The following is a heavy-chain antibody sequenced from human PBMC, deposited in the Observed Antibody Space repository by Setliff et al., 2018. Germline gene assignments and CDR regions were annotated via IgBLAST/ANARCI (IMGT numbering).Heavy chain of an antibody. D-gene: IGHD3-10*01. CDR1: GFTFSSYS. V-gene: IGHV3-48*04. CDR2: ISRSSAPI. J-gene: IGHJ6*02. Sequence: PGGSLRLSCAASGFTFSSYSMNWVRQAPGKGLEWVSYISRSSAPIYYAASVKGRFTISRDNAKNSVYLQMNSLRAEDTAVYYCVRDLHFGSGTSPFYYYNGMDVWGHGTTVTVSS. CDR3: VRDLHFGSGTSPFYYYNGMDV.